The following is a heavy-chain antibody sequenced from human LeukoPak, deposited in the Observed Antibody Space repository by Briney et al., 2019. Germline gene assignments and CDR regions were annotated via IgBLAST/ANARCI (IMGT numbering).Heavy chain of an antibody. V-gene: IGHV4-34*01. CDR3: ARAGGRVANWFDP. J-gene: IGHJ5*02. CDR1: GGSFSGYY. Sequence: SETLSLTCAVYGGSFSGYYWSWIRQPPGKGLEWIGEINHSGSTNYNPSLKSRVTISVDTSKNQFSLKPSSVTAADTAVYYCARAGGRVANWFDPWGQGTLVTVAS. D-gene: IGHD1-14*01. CDR2: INHSGST.